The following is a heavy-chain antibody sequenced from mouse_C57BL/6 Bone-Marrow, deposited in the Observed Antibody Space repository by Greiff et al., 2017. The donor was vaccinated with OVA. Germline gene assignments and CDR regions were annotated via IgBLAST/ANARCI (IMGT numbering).Heavy chain of an antibody. J-gene: IGHJ3*01. CDR1: GFSFTSYG. V-gene: IGHV2-6*03. CDR3: ARRKALGRAWFAY. D-gene: IGHD4-1*01. Sequence: VHLVESGPGLVAPSQSLSITCTVSGFSFTSYGVHWVRQPPGKGLEWLVVIWSDGSTTYNSALKSRLSISKDNSKSQVFLKMNSLQTDDTAMYYCARRKALGRAWFAYWGQGTLVTVSA. CDR2: IWSDGST.